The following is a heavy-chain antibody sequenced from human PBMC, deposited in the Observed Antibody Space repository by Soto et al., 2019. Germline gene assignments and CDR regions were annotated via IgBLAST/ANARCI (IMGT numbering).Heavy chain of an antibody. J-gene: IGHJ6*02. D-gene: IGHD6-13*01. V-gene: IGHV3-11*01. CDR3: ARDFRYSSSWYGPIYYYYGMDV. CDR2: ISSSGSTI. Sequence: PGGSLRLSCAASGFTFSDYYMSWIRQAPGKGLEWVSYISSSGSTIYYADSVKGRFTISRDNAKNSLYLQMNSLRAEDTAVYYCARDFRYSSSWYGPIYYYYGMDVWGQGTTVTVSS. CDR1: GFTFSDYY.